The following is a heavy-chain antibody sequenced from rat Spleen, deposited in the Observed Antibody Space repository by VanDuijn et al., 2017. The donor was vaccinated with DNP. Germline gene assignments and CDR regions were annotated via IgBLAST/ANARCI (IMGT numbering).Heavy chain of an antibody. D-gene: IGHD1-11*01. V-gene: IGHV5-29*01. Sequence: EVQLVETGGGLVQPGRSLKLSCVASGFTFNTYWMFWVRQAPGKGLEWVATITYDGSRTYCRDSVKGRFTISRNNAKSTLYLQMDSLRSEDTATYYCTTFEGTNAWGQGTSVTVSS. CDR1: GFTFNTYW. CDR2: ITYDGSRT. J-gene: IGHJ4*01. CDR3: TTFEGTNA.